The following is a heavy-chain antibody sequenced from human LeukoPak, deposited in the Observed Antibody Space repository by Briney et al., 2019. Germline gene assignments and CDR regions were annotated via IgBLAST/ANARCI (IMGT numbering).Heavy chain of an antibody. D-gene: IGHD1-26*01. CDR2: IWYDGSNK. Sequence: PGGSLRLSCAASGFTFSSYGMHWVRQAPGKGLEWVAVIWYDGSNKYYADSVKGRFAISRDNSKNTLYLQMNSLRAEDTAVYYCAKDPSGDLTATTDYRGQGTLVTVSS. CDR1: GFTFSSYG. CDR3: AKDPSGDLTATTDY. J-gene: IGHJ4*02. V-gene: IGHV3-33*06.